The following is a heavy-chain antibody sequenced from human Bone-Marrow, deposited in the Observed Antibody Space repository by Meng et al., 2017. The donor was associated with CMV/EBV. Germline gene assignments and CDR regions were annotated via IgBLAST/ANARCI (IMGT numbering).Heavy chain of an antibody. Sequence: SETLSLTCTVSGGSISSYYWSWIRQPPGKGLEWIGYIYYSGSTSYSPSLESRVAISVDTSKNQFSLKLSSVTAADTAVYYCARDAGTIAVSGIGDYWGQGTLVTVSS. CDR3: ARDAGTIAVSGIGDY. J-gene: IGHJ4*02. CDR2: IYYSGST. CDR1: GGSISSYY. D-gene: IGHD6-19*01. V-gene: IGHV4-59*12.